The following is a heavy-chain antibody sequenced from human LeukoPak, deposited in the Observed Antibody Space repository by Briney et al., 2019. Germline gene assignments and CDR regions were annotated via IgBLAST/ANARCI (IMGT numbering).Heavy chain of an antibody. CDR3: AKDRSIAAGDDAFDI. J-gene: IGHJ3*02. V-gene: IGHV3-30*04. CDR2: ISYDGSNK. Sequence: GGSLRLSCAVSGFTFNTYAMHWVRQAPGKGLEWVAVISYDGSNKYYADFVKGRFTISRDNSKNTLYLQMNSLRAEDTAVHYCAKDRSIAAGDDAFDIWGQGTMVTVSS. CDR1: GFTFNTYA. D-gene: IGHD6-13*01.